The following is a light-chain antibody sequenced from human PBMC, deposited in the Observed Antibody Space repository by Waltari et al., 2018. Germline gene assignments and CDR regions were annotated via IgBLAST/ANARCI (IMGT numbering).Light chain of an antibody. Sequence: DVVMTQSPLSLPVTLGQAAFISCRSSQSLLYSDGKTYLSWFQQRPGQSPRRLIYKVSARESGVPDRFGGRGSGTEFALHINRVEAEDVGVYYCMQGTHWPWTFGPGTKVEIK. CDR1: QSLLYSDGKTY. J-gene: IGKJ1*01. CDR3: MQGTHWPWT. V-gene: IGKV2-30*01. CDR2: KVS.